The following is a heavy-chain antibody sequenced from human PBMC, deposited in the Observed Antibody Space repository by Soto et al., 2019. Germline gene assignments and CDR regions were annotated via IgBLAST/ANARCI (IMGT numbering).Heavy chain of an antibody. J-gene: IGHJ4*02. V-gene: IGHV4-34*01. CDR3: ARVTTVTPFDY. CDR1: GGSFSGYY. CDR2: ISHSGST. D-gene: IGHD4-4*01. Sequence: PSETLSLTCAVYGGSFSGYYWSWIRQPPGKGLEWIGEISHSGSTNYNPSLKSRVTISVDTSKNQFSLKLSSVTAADTAVYYCARVTTVTPFDYWGQGTLVTVSS.